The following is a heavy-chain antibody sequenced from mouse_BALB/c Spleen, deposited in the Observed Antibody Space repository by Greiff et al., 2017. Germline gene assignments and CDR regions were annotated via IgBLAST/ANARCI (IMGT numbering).Heavy chain of an antibody. CDR2: ISSGGST. Sequence: EVQVVESGGGLVKPGGSLKLSCAASGFTFSSYAMSWVRQTPEKRLEWVASISSGGSTYYPDSVKGRFTISRDNARNILYLQMSSLRSEDTAMYYCAYYGSSYSYFDYWGQGTTLTVSS. V-gene: IGHV5-6-5*01. D-gene: IGHD1-1*01. CDR3: AYYGSSYSYFDY. CDR1: GFTFSSYA. J-gene: IGHJ2*01.